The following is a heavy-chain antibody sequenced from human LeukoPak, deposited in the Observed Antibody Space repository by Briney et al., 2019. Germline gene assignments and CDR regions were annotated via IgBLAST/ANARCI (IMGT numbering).Heavy chain of an antibody. CDR3: ARQYYDSTGYYYFDN. D-gene: IGHD3-22*01. J-gene: IGHJ4*02. Sequence: SETLSLTCTVSGDAITGSSYYWGWLRPPPGKGLEWVGSMYYSGSTFSNPSLRSRVNMSADTSKNQFSLKLSSVTAADTAVYYCARQYYDSTGYYYFDNWGQGTQVTVSS. CDR2: MYYSGST. CDR1: GDAITGSSYY. V-gene: IGHV4-39*01.